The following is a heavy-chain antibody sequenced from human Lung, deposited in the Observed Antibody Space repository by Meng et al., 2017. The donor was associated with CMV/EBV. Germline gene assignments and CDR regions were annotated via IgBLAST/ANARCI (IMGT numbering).Heavy chain of an antibody. J-gene: IGHJ1*01. Sequence: RGAGPALVKPSETRSLPGAVSGDSITNHNWWAWVRQPPGKGLEWIGEIPHRGSSAYNPSLKSRVSMSIDKSKNQFSLKLTSVTAADTAVYHCLRRSGGSVWGQGTLVTVSS. CDR1: GDSITNHNW. D-gene: IGHD3-10*01. V-gene: IGHV4-4*02. CDR2: IPHRGSS. CDR3: LRRSGGSV.